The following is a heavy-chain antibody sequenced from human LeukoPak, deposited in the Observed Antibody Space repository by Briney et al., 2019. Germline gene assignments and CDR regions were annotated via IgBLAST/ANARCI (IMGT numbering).Heavy chain of an antibody. CDR3: AGTYYDILTGLAPFDY. Sequence: SETLSLTCTVSGGSISSYYWRWIRQPPGKGLEWIGYIYYSGSTNYNPSLKSRVTISVDTSKNQFSLKLSSVTAADTAVYYCAGTYYDILTGLAPFDYWGQGTLVTVSS. V-gene: IGHV4-59*08. CDR1: GGSISSYY. J-gene: IGHJ4*02. D-gene: IGHD3-9*01. CDR2: IYYSGST.